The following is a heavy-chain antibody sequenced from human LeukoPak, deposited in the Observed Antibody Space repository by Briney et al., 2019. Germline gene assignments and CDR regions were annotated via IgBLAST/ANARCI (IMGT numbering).Heavy chain of an antibody. CDR3: ARGGYSNYPPLYYYYYYMDV. V-gene: IGHV4-4*07. CDR2: IYTSGST. CDR1: SGSISSYY. Sequence: SETLSLTCTVSSGSISSYYWSWIRQPAGKGLKWIGRIYTSGSTNYNPSLKSRVTMSVDTSKNQFSLKLSSVTAADTAVYYCARGGYSNYPPLYYYYYYMDVWGKGTTVTVSS. J-gene: IGHJ6*03. D-gene: IGHD4-11*01.